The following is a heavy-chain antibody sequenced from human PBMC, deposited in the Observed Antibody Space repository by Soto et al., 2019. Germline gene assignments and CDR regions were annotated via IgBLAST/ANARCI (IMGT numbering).Heavy chain of an antibody. J-gene: IGHJ4*02. CDR2: VSFDGKVT. Sequence: GGSLRLSCTGSGFTFNSHSLHWVRQGPDKGLEWVAVVSFDGKVTYYADSVKGRFTVSRDISKNTIYLQANSLRPEDTAVYYCAREPYGYSQYFDYWGQGTPVTVSS. CDR3: AREPYGYSQYFDY. CDR1: GFTFNSHS. D-gene: IGHD5-18*01. V-gene: IGHV3-30*04.